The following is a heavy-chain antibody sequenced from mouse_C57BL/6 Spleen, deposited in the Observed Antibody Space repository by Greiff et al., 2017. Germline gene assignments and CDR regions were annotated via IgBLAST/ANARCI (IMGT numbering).Heavy chain of an antibody. V-gene: IGHV5-9-1*02. CDR1: GFTFSSYA. CDR3: TREGDYYGSSYEAWFAY. Sequence: EVQLVESGEGLVKPGGSLKLSCAASGFTFSSYAMSWVRQTPEKRLEWVAYISSGGDYIYYADTVKGRFTISRDNARNTLYLQMSSLKSEDTAMYYCTREGDYYGSSYEAWFAYWGQGTLVTVSA. J-gene: IGHJ3*01. D-gene: IGHD1-1*01. CDR2: ISSGGDYI.